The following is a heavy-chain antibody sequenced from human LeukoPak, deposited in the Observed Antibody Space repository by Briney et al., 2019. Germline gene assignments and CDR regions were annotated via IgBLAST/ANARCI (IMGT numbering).Heavy chain of an antibody. CDR3: GCDSSGYYHNNWFDP. Sequence: ASVKVSCKASGYTFTGYYMHWVRQAPGQGLEWMGWINPNSGGTNYAQKFQGRVTMTRDTSISTAYMELSRLRSDDTAVYYCGCDSSGYYHNNWFDPWGQGTLVTVSS. CDR1: GYTFTGYY. CDR2: INPNSGGT. J-gene: IGHJ5*02. V-gene: IGHV1-2*02. D-gene: IGHD3-22*01.